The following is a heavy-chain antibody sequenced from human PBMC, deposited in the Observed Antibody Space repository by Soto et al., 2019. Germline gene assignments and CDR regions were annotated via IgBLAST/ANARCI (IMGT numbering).Heavy chain of an antibody. CDR2: IYYSGST. V-gene: IGHV4-31*03. Sequence: PSETLSLTCTVSGGSISSGGYYWSWIRQRPGKGLEWIGYIYYSGSTYYNPSLKSRVTISVDTSKNQFSLKLSSVTAADTAVYYCAREEVPDYCSSTSCYDFPRRSNWFDPWGQGTLVTVSS. CDR1: GGSISSGGYY. J-gene: IGHJ5*02. CDR3: AREEVPDYCSSTSCYDFPRRSNWFDP. D-gene: IGHD2-2*01.